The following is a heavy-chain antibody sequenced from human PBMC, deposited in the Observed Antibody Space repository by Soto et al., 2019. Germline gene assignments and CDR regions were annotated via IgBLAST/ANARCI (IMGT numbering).Heavy chain of an antibody. CDR1: GFTFNNYG. V-gene: IGHV3-30*18. CDR2: ISYDGSNQ. J-gene: IGHJ4*02. CDR3: AKDQASGQGSFDS. Sequence: GGSLRLSCAASGFTFNNYGMHWVRQAPDKGLEWVALISYDGSNQYYADSVKGRFTISRDNSKNTLFLQMNSLRADDTAVYYCAKDQASGQGSFDSWGQGTLVTVSS.